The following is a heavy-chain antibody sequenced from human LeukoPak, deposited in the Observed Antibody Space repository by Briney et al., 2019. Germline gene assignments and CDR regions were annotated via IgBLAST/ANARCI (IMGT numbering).Heavy chain of an antibody. CDR2: ISYDGSNK. CDR1: GFTFSSYA. V-gene: IGHV3-30*04. Sequence: PGRSLRLSCAASGFTFSSYAMHWVRQAPGKGLERVAVISYDGSNKYYADSVKGRFTISRDNSKNTLYLQMNSLRAEDTAVYYCAAPREGGYCGGDCYPFPLDYWGQGTLVTVSS. D-gene: IGHD2-21*02. J-gene: IGHJ4*02. CDR3: AAPREGGYCGGDCYPFPLDY.